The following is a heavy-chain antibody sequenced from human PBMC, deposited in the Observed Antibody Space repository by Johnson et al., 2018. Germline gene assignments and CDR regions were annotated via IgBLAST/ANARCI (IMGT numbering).Heavy chain of an antibody. D-gene: IGHD3-22*01. V-gene: IGHV4-39*07. J-gene: IGHJ4*02. CDR3: ARTYHHDISGSLKFDY. CDR2: INYSGNN. CDR1: GGSISSSSYY. Sequence: QEQLQESGPGLVKPSETLSLTCTVSGGSISSSSYYWGWVRQPPGKGLEWIGSINYSGNNYYNPSVKSRVSVSGASSKRQFSLRLSAVTAADPAVYYCARTYHHDISGSLKFDYWGQGTLVTVSS.